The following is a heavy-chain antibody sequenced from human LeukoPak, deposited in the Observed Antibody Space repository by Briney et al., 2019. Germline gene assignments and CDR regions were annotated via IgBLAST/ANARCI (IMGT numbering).Heavy chain of an antibody. CDR2: VYTSGST. J-gene: IGHJ5*02. CDR3: ARDLGFWFDP. V-gene: IGHV4-4*07. Sequence: GTLRRSCVASGFTFSDYALSWIRQPAGKGLEWIGRVYTSGSTNYNPSLKSRVTMSVDTSKNQFSLKLSSVTAADTAVYYCARDLGFWFDPWGQGTLVTVSS. CDR1: GFTFSDYA.